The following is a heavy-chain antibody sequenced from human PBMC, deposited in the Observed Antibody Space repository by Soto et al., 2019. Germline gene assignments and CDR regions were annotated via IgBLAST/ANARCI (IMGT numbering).Heavy chain of an antibody. CDR1: GFTFSNYA. Sequence: QVQLVESGGGVVQPGGSLRLSCAASGFTFSNYAMHWVRQAPGKGLEWVADITKNGRNKDYADSVKGRLAISRDNSKNTLELQMNSLRVEDTAMYYCGRCNGDDCHSPFDYWCQGTLVTVSS. V-gene: IGHV3-30*03. CDR2: ITKNGRNK. D-gene: IGHD2-8*01. J-gene: IGHJ4*02. CDR3: GRCNGDDCHSPFDY.